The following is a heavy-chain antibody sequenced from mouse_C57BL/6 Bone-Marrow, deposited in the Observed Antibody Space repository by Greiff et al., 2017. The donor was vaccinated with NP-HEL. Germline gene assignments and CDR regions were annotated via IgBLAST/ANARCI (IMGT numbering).Heavy chain of an antibody. J-gene: IGHJ3*01. CDR3: ARPLYYDYDGFAY. D-gene: IGHD2-4*01. CDR1: GFTFSDYY. CDR2: ISNGGGST. Sequence: EVMLVESGGGLVQPGGSLKLSCAASGFTFSDYYMYWVRQTPEKRLEWVAYISNGGGSTYYPDTVKGRFTISRDNAKNTLYLQMSRLKSEDTAMYYCARPLYYDYDGFAYWGQGTLVTVSA. V-gene: IGHV5-12*01.